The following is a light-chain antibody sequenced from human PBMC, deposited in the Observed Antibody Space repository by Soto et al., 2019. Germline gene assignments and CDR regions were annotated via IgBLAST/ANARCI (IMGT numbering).Light chain of an antibody. V-gene: IGKV2D-30*01. CDR1: QSLVYSDGNTY. CDR2: KVS. CDR3: MQDTHWPYT. J-gene: IGKJ2*01. Sequence: DVVLTQSPLSLPVTLGQPASISCRSSQSLVYSDGNTYLNWFQQRPGQSPRRLIYKVSNWDSGVPDIFIGSGSVADFTRQISRVEAEDVGVYYCMQDTHWPYTFGEGTKVEIK.